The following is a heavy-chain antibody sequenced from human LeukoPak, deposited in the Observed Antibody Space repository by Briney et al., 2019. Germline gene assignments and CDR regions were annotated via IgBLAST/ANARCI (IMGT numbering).Heavy chain of an antibody. CDR1: GFTFSSYA. J-gene: IGHJ3*02. Sequence: GGSLRLSCAASGFTFSSYAMSWVRQAPGKGLEWVSAISGSGGSTYYADSVKGRFTISRDTSKNTLYLQMSSLRAEDTAVYYCAKAWRAYGDYHTFDIWGLGTMVTVSS. CDR2: ISGSGGST. V-gene: IGHV3-23*01. CDR3: AKAWRAYGDYHTFDI. D-gene: IGHD4-17*01.